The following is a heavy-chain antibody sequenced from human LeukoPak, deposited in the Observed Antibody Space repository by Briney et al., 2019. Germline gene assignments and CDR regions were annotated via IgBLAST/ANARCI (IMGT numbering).Heavy chain of an antibody. CDR3: ARHEEEDGYNAKTLDY. D-gene: IGHD5-24*01. J-gene: IGHJ4*02. CDR1: GGSISSNNY. Sequence: SETLSLTCTVSGGSISSNNYWVWIRQPPGMGLEWIGGMIYSGTTYYNPSLRSRVTISIDTSQNQFSLRLSSVTAADTAVYYCARHEEEDGYNAKTLDYWGRGTLVTVSS. CDR2: MIYSGTT. V-gene: IGHV4-39*01.